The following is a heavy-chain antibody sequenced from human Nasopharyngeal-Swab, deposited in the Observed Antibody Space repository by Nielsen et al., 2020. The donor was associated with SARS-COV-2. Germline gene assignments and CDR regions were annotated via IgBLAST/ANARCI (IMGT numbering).Heavy chain of an antibody. J-gene: IGHJ6*03. CDR1: GGSISSYY. CDR3: ARDRPMVRGVASGGAHYYYYYMDV. Sequence: GSLRLSCTVSGGSISSYYWSWIRQPPGKGLEWIGYIYYSGSTNYNPSLKSRATISVDTSKNQFSLKLSSVTAADTAVYYCARDRPMVRGVASGGAHYYYYYMDVWGKGTTVTVSS. D-gene: IGHD3-10*01. V-gene: IGHV4-59*01. CDR2: IYYSGST.